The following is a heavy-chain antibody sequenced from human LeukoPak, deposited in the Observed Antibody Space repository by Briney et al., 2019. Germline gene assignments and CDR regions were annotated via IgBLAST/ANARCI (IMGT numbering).Heavy chain of an antibody. J-gene: IGHJ4*02. Sequence: GRSLRLSCAASGFTFSAYGMHWVRQAPGKGLEWVAVIAYDGSNKHYADSVKGRFTISRDNSKNTLYLQMNSLRAEDTAVYYCARGPSGYHNTGGQGTLVAVSS. CDR1: GFTFSAYG. V-gene: IGHV3-30*03. CDR3: ARGPSGYHNT. CDR2: IAYDGSNK. D-gene: IGHD5-12*01.